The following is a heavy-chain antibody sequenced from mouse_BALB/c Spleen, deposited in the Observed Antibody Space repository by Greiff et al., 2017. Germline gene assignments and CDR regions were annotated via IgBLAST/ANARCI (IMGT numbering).Heavy chain of an antibody. J-gene: IGHJ2*01. CDR3: AREWGPLDY. CDR2: INSNGGST. Sequence: EVKVVESGGGLVQPGGSLKLSCAASGFTFSSYGMSWVRQTPDKRLELVATINSNGGSTYYPDSVKGRFTISRDNAKNTLYLQMSSLKSEDTAMYYCAREWGPLDYWGQGTTLTVSS. V-gene: IGHV5-6-3*01. CDR1: GFTFSSYG. D-gene: IGHD6-1*01.